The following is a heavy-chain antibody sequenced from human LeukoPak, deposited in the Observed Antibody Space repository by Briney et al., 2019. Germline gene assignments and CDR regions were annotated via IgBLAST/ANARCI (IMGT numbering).Heavy chain of an antibody. CDR3: ARDSRDYYYYGMDV. CDR1: GFTFSSYG. V-gene: IGHV3-33*01. Sequence: GSPRLSCAASGFTFSSYGMHWVRQAPGKGLEWVAVIWYDGSSKYYADSVKGRFTISRDNSKNTLYLQMNSLRAEDTAVYYCARDSRDYYYYGMDVWGQGTTVTVSS. J-gene: IGHJ6*02. CDR2: IWYDGSSK.